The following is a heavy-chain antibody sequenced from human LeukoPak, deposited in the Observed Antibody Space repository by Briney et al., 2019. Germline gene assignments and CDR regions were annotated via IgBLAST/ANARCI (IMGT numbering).Heavy chain of an antibody. D-gene: IGHD3-3*01. J-gene: IGHJ6*02. Sequence: GRSLRLACAASGFILSSYGMHGVRQAPAKGLEWVAVISYDGSNKYYADSVKGRFTISRDNSKNTLYLQMNSLRAEATAVYYCARALPRFSGPSSYGMDVWGQGTTVTVSS. V-gene: IGHV3-30-3*01. CDR1: GFILSSYG. CDR3: ARALPRFSGPSSYGMDV. CDR2: ISYDGSNK.